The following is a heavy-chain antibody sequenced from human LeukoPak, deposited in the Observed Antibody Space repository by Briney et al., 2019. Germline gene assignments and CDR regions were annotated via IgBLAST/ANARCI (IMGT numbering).Heavy chain of an antibody. V-gene: IGHV1-2*02. J-gene: IGHJ4*02. Sequence: ASVKVSCKASGYTFTGYYMHWVRQAPGQGLEWMGWINPNSGGTNYAQKFQGRFTISRDNSKNTLYLQMNSLRAEDTAVYYCVKGEFPTVTTGFDYWGQGTLVTVSS. CDR2: INPNSGGT. D-gene: IGHD4-17*01. CDR3: VKGEFPTVTTGFDY. CDR1: GYTFTGYY.